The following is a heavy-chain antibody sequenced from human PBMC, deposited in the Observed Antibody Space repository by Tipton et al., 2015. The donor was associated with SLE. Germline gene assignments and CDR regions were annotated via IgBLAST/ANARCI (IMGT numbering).Heavy chain of an antibody. CDR1: GGSISSHY. CDR3: ARETGDAFDI. J-gene: IGHJ3*02. Sequence: TLSLTCTVSGGSISSHYWSWIRQPPGKGLEWIGYIYYSGSTNYNPSLKSRVTISVDTSKNQFSLKLSSVTAADTAVYYCARETGDAFDIWGQGTMVTVSS. V-gene: IGHV4-59*11. CDR2: IYYSGST. D-gene: IGHD7-27*01.